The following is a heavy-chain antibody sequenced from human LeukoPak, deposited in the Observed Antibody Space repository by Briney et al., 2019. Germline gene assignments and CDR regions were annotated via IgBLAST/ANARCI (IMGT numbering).Heavy chain of an antibody. Sequence: PSETLSLTCTVSGGFISSGGYYWSWIRQHPGKGLEWIGYIYYSGSTYYNPSLKSRVTISVDTSKNQFSLKLSSVTAADTAVYYCARARAVVTAIYDYWGQGTLVTVSS. CDR1: GGFISSGGYY. D-gene: IGHD2-21*02. CDR3: ARARAVVTAIYDY. V-gene: IGHV4-31*03. CDR2: IYYSGST. J-gene: IGHJ4*02.